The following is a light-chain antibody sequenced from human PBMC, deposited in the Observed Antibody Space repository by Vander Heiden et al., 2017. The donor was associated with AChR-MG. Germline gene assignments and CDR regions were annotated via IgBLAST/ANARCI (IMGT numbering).Light chain of an antibody. Sequence: EIVMTQSPATLSVSPGERATLSCRASQSVSSNLDWYQQKPGQAPRLLIYGASTRANGIPARFSGSGSGTEFTLTISSLQSEDFAVYYWQQDNSLWTFGQGTRVEIK. CDR1: QSVSSN. V-gene: IGKV3-15*01. CDR2: GAS. CDR3: QQDNSLWT. J-gene: IGKJ1*01.